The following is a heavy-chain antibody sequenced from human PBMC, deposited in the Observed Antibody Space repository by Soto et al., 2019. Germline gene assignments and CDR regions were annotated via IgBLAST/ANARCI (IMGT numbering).Heavy chain of an antibody. CDR1: GYTFTDYY. CDR2: INPNSGGT. CDR3: ARDLGYSSGCVTYYYYGMDV. D-gene: IGHD6-19*01. V-gene: IGHV1-2*02. Sequence: GASVKVSCKASGYTFTDYYMHWVRQAPGQGLEWMGWINPNSGGTNYAQKFHGRVTMTRDTSISRASMELSRPRSDDTAVYYCARDLGYSSGCVTYYYYGMDVWGQGTTVTVSS. J-gene: IGHJ6*02.